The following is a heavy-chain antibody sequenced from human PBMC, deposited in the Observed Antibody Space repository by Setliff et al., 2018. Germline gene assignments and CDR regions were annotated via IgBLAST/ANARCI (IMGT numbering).Heavy chain of an antibody. V-gene: IGHV1-18*01. CDR1: GYTFTIYG. J-gene: IGHJ3*01. D-gene: IGHD6-6*01. Sequence: ASVKVSCKASGYTFTIYGINWVRQAPGQGLEWMGWTSGFNSYTQYSQKFKGRVTMTTDTSTSTAYMELRSLRSDDTAVYYCLRDRPYSNSPGDAFDVWGQGTTVTVSS. CDR3: LRDRPYSNSPGDAFDV. CDR2: TSGFNSYT.